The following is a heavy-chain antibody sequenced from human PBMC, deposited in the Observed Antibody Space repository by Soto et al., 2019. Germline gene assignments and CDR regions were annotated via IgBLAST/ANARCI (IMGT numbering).Heavy chain of an antibody. CDR2: ISYDGSNK. CDR1: GFTFSSYA. V-gene: IGHV3-30-3*01. J-gene: IGHJ4*02. Sequence: PGGSLRLSCAASGFTFSSYAMHWVRQAPGKGLEWVAVISYDGSNKYYADSVKGRFTISRDNSKNTLYLQMNSLRAEDTAVYYCARDPRFIAVADFDYWGQGTLVTVSS. CDR3: ARDPRFIAVADFDY. D-gene: IGHD6-19*01.